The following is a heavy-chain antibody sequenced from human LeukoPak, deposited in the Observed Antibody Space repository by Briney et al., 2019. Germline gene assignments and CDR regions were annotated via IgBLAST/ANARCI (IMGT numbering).Heavy chain of an antibody. V-gene: IGHV4-59*01. Sequence: SETLSLTCTVSGGSISSYYWSWIRQPPGKGLEWIGYIYYSGSTNYNPSHKSRVTISVDTSKNQFSLKLSSVTAADTAVYYCARVRITMVRGRPNWFDPWGQGTLVTVSS. CDR1: GGSISSYY. CDR2: IYYSGST. CDR3: ARVRITMVRGRPNWFDP. J-gene: IGHJ5*02. D-gene: IGHD3-10*01.